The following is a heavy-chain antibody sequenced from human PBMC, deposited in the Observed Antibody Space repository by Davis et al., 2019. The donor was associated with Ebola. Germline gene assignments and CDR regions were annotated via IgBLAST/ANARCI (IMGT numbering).Heavy chain of an antibody. CDR3: AKAVGTAQRAYFDN. Sequence: GGSLRLSCAASGFTFSSYSMNWVRQAPGKGLEWVSSISSSSSYIYYADSVKGRFTISRDNSKNTLYLQMNSLRVEDTAVYYCAKAVGTAQRAYFDNWGQGTLVHVSS. J-gene: IGHJ4*02. CDR2: ISSSSSYI. CDR1: GFTFSSYS. V-gene: IGHV3-21*01. D-gene: IGHD1-26*01.